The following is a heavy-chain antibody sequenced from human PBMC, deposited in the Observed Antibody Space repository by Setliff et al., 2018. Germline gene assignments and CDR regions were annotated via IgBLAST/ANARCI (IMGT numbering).Heavy chain of an antibody. CDR3: ARHEFVGGYYGSVTYRHFDY. CDR1: GGSISSSSYY. J-gene: IGHJ4*02. D-gene: IGHD3-10*01. V-gene: IGHV4-39*01. CDR2: IYYSGST. Sequence: SETLSLTCTVSGGSISSSSYYWGWIRQPPGKGLEWIGSIYYSGSTYYYPSLMSRVTISVDTSKNHVSLQVTSVTATDTAVYYCARHEFVGGYYGSVTYRHFDYWGQGMLVTVSS.